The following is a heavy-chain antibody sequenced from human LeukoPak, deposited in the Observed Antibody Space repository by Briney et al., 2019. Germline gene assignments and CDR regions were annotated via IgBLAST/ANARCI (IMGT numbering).Heavy chain of an antibody. CDR1: GFTFSSYA. Sequence: GGSLRLSCAASGFTFSSYAMSWVRQAPGKGLEWVSAISGSGGSTYYADSVKGRFTISRDNSKNTLYLQMNSLRAEDTAVYYCAKGKRRYNWNDVVDYWGQGTLVTVSS. CDR3: AKGKRRYNWNDVVDY. J-gene: IGHJ4*02. D-gene: IGHD1-1*01. CDR2: ISGSGGST. V-gene: IGHV3-23*01.